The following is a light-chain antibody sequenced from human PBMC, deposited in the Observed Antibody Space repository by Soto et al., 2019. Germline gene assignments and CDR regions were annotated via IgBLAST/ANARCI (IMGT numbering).Light chain of an antibody. V-gene: IGLV1-44*01. CDR1: SSNIGSNT. Sequence: QSVLTQPPSTSGTPGQRVTISCSGSSSNIGSNTVNWYQHLPGAAPKLLIYSNNQRPSGVPDRFSGSKSGTSASLAASGLQSEDEADYYCAAWDGSLRGYVFGTGTKVTVL. CDR3: AAWDGSLRGYV. J-gene: IGLJ1*01. CDR2: SNN.